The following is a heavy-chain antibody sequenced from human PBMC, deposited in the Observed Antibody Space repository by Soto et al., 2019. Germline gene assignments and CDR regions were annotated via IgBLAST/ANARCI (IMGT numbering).Heavy chain of an antibody. J-gene: IGHJ4*02. CDR2: FDPEDGET. CDR1: GYTLTELS. CDR3: ATVLAVAGIFEGGFDY. D-gene: IGHD6-19*01. Sequence: GASVKVSCKVSGYTLTELSMHWVRQAPGKGLEWMGGFDPEDGETIYAQKFQGRVTMTEDTSTDTAYMELSSLRSEDTAVYYCATVLAVAGIFEGGFDYWGKGTLVTAPQ. V-gene: IGHV1-24*01.